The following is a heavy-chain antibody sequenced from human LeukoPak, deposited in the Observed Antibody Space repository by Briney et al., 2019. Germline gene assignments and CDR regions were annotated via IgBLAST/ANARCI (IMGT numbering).Heavy chain of an antibody. CDR2: MKQDGSEK. D-gene: IGHD3-3*01. J-gene: IGHJ6*02. CDR3: ARDRRYDFWSGYSDYYYGMDV. Sequence: GGSLRLSCAASGFTFSSYWMSWVRQAPGKGLEWVANMKQDGSEKYYVDSVKGRFTISRDSAKNSLYLQMNSLRAEDTAVYYCARDRRYDFWSGYSDYYYGMDVWGQGTTVTVSS. V-gene: IGHV3-7*01. CDR1: GFTFSSYW.